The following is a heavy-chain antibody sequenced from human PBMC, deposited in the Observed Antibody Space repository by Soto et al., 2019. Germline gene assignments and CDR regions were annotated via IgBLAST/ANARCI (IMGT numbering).Heavy chain of an antibody. D-gene: IGHD2-2*01. V-gene: IGHV4-59*01. CDR3: ARTHIVVVPAALYYFDY. Sequence: YLSVTDFGSSISSDNLNRTRQPPGLGLEWIGYIYYSGSTNYNPSLKSRVTISVDTSKNQFSLKLSSVTAADTAVYYCARTHIVVVPAALYYFDYWGQGTLVTVSS. CDR1: GSSISSDN. J-gene: IGHJ4*02. CDR2: IYYSGST.